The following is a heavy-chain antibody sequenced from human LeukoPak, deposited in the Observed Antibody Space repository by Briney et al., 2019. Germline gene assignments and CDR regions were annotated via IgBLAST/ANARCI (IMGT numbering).Heavy chain of an antibody. J-gene: IGHJ4*02. D-gene: IGHD4-17*01. CDR2: IYSGGST. Sequence: GGSLRLSCAASGFTVSSNYMSWVRQAPGKGLEWVSVIYSGGSTYYADSVKGRFTNSRDNSKNTLYLQMNSLRAEDTAVYYCARGYGDYGYYYFDYWGQGTLVTVSS. CDR3: ARGYGDYGYYYFDY. V-gene: IGHV3-66*01. CDR1: GFTVSSNY.